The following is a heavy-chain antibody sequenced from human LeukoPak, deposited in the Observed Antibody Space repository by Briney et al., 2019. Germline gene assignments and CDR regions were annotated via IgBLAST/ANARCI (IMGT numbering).Heavy chain of an antibody. J-gene: IGHJ6*03. V-gene: IGHV3-74*01. CDR2: INTHGSST. CDR1: GFSFSNYW. D-gene: IGHD6-13*01. CDR3: LAGYYYYYMDV. Sequence: PGGSLRLSCAASGFSFSNYWLHWVRQAPGKGLVWVARINTHGSSTNYADSVKGRFTISRDNAKNTLYLQMTSLSAEDTAVYYALAGYYYYYMDVWGKGTTVTVSS.